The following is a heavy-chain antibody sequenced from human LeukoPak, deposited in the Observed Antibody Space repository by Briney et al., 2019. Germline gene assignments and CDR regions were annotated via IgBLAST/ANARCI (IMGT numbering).Heavy chain of an antibody. CDR3: ARGPYSSSWHSPLDY. CDR2: LYYNGNT. CDR1: GGSISSGSHY. V-gene: IGHV4-61*01. Sequence: SETLSLTCVVSGGSISSGSHYWSWIRQPPGKGLEWIGRLYYNGNTNYNPSLKSRVTIPVDTSENQFSLKLTSVTAADTAVYYCARGPYSSSWHSPLDYWGQGALVTVSS. D-gene: IGHD6-13*01. J-gene: IGHJ4*02.